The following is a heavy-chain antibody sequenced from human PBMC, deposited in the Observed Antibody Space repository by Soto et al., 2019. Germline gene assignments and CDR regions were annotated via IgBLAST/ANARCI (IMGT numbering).Heavy chain of an antibody. CDR3: ARVGGMGNGGGRYGMDV. CDR2: ISAYNGNT. D-gene: IGHD1-1*01. J-gene: IGHJ6*02. CDR1: GYTFSSFG. V-gene: IGHV1-18*01. Sequence: ASVKVSCKASGYTFSSFGINWVRQAPGQGLEWMAWISAYNGNTKYAQKLQGRVTTTTDTSTSTAYMELRSLRSDDTAVYYCARVGGMGNGGGRYGMDVWGQGTTVTVSS.